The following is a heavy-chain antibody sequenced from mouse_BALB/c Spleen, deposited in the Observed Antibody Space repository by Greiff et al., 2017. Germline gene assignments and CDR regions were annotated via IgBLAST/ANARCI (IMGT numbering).Heavy chain of an antibody. D-gene: IGHD2-1*01. J-gene: IGHJ3*01. CDR1: GFTFSSFG. Sequence: EVNVVESGGGLVQPGGSRKLSCAASGFTFSSFGMHWVRQAPEKGLEWVAYISSGSSTIYYADTVKGRFTISRDNPKNTLFLQMTSLRSEDTAMYYCARDGNYGWFAYWGQGTLVTVSA. CDR3: ARDGNYGWFAY. V-gene: IGHV5-17*02. CDR2: ISSGSSTI.